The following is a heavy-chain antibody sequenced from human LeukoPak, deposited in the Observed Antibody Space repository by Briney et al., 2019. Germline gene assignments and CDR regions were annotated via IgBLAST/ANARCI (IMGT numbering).Heavy chain of an antibody. CDR3: ARHLSGSYLFDY. V-gene: IGHV3-21*04. CDR2: ISSSSSYI. D-gene: IGHD1-26*01. Sequence: GGSLRLSCAASGFTFSSYSMNWVRQAPGKGLEWVSSISSSSSYIYYADSVKGRFTISRDNAKNSLYLQMSSLKASDTAMYYCARHLSGSYLFDYWGQGTLVTVSS. CDR1: GFTFSSYS. J-gene: IGHJ4*02.